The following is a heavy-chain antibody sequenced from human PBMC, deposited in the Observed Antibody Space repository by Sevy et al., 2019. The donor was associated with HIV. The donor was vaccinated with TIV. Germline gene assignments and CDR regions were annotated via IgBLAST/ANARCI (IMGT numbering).Heavy chain of an antibody. CDR2: IKSKTAGATR. J-gene: IGHJ4*01. D-gene: IGHD1-26*01. V-gene: IGHV3-15*01. Sequence: GGYLRLSCAASGFNFANAWMSWVRQPPERGLEWVGRIKSKTAGATRDFGAPVKGRFVISRDDSRNTLYLQMDNLKIEDTGVHYCAAGVGTSDFDHWGHGILVTVSS. CDR1: GFNFANAW. CDR3: AAGVGTSDFDH.